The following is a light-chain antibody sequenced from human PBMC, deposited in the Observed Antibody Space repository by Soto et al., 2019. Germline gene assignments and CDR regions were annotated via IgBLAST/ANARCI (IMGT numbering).Light chain of an antibody. CDR1: QSISIN. Sequence: DILLTQSPTSLSASVGDTVTITCRASQSISINLNWYQHRPGEAPKVLIYAASTLATGAPSRFSGTGVGTDFTLTIDSLQSEDVAVYYCQQYHHWPVTFGGGTKVEIK. J-gene: IGKJ4*01. CDR2: AAS. CDR3: QQYHHWPVT. V-gene: IGKV1-39*01.